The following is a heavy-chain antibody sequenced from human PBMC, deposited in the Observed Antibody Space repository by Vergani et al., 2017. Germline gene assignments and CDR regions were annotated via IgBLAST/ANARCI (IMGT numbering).Heavy chain of an antibody. V-gene: IGHV4-61*02. D-gene: IGHD3-22*01. Sequence: QVQLQESGPGLVKPSQTLSLTCTVSGGSINSHNYYWSWIRQPAGKGLEWIGRIHTSGSTNYNPSLKSRVTMSEDTSKNQFSLNLTPGTAADTDVYFCAKGSCLGCSCYKPLFDYWGQGILVTVSS. CDR1: GGSINSHNYY. CDR3: AKGSCLGCSCYKPLFDY. CDR2: IHTSGST. J-gene: IGHJ4*02.